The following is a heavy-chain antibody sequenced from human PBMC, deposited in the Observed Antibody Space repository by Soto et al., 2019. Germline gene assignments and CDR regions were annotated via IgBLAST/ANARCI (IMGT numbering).Heavy chain of an antibody. CDR2: ISAYDGKT. D-gene: IGHD3-3*01. J-gene: IGHJ5*02. Sequence: ASVKVSCKTSGYTFNTYGINWVRQAPGQGLELMGWISAYDGKTAYAEKFQGRVTLTTDTSTSTAYMELRSLRSDDTAIYYCARDPHEFWTSYWFDPWGQGTPVTVSS. CDR3: ARDPHEFWTSYWFDP. V-gene: IGHV1-18*01. CDR1: GYTFNTYG.